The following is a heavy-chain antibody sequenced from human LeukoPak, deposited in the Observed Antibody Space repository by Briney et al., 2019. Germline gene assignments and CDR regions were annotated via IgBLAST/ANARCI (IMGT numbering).Heavy chain of an antibody. Sequence: PSETLSLTCTVSGGSISSGGYSWSWIRQPPGKGLEWIGYIYYNGGTQYNPSLKSRVTMSVDTSKNQFSLKVNSVTAADTAEYYCARYYCSGGTCFHFDYWGQGILVTVSS. J-gene: IGHJ4*02. CDR2: IYYNGGT. D-gene: IGHD2-15*01. V-gene: IGHV4-61*08. CDR3: ARYYCSGGTCFHFDY. CDR1: GGSISSGGYS.